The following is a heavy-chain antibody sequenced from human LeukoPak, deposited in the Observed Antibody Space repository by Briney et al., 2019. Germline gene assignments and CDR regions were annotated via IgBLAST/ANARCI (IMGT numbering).Heavy chain of an antibody. CDR1: GYTFTSYD. Sequence: GASVKVSCKASGYTFTSYDINWVRQATGQGLEWMGWMNPNSGNTGYAQKFQGRVTMTRNTSISTAYMELSSLRSEDTAVYYCTRGRAVVAAEYYFDYWGQGTLVTVSS. CDR3: TRGRAVVAAEYYFDY. J-gene: IGHJ4*02. CDR2: MNPNSGNT. V-gene: IGHV1-8*01. D-gene: IGHD2-15*01.